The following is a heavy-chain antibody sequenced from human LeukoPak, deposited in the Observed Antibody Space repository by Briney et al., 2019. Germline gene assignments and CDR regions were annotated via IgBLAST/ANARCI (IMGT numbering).Heavy chain of an antibody. CDR1: GLTFSGYW. J-gene: IGHJ4*02. CDR2: IKPDGSAK. CDR3: ARGSGDY. V-gene: IGHV3-7*04. Sequence: GGSLRLSCAASGLTFSGYWMNWVRQAPGKGLEWVANIKPDGSAKYYVDSVKGRFTISRDNAKNSLYLQMTSLRAEDTAVYYCARGSGDYSGQGTLVTVSS.